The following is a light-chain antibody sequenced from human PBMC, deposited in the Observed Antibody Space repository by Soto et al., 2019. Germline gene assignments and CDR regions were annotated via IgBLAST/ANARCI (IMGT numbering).Light chain of an antibody. CDR2: GAS. CDR3: QQYNNWPVS. CDR1: QSVSSN. V-gene: IGKV3-15*01. Sequence: EVVLTQSPGTLSVSPGERATLSCRASQSVSSNLAWYQQKPGQAPRLLIYGASTRATGIPARFSGSGSGTEFTLTISSLQSEDFAVYYCQQYNNWPVSFGGGTRLEIK. J-gene: IGKJ5*01.